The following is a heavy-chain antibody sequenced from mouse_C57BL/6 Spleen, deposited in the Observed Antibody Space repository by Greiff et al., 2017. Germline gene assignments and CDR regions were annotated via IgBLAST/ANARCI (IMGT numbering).Heavy chain of an antibody. CDR3: ARNDDYSSFAY. Sequence: EVQLQQSGPELVKPGASVKISCKASGYTFTDYYMNWVKQSHGKSLEWIGDINPNNGGTSYNQKFKGKATLTVDKSSSTAYMELRSLTSEDSAVYYCARNDDYSSFAYWGQGTLVTVSA. CDR2: INPNNGGT. CDR1: GYTFTDYY. J-gene: IGHJ3*01. D-gene: IGHD2-3*01. V-gene: IGHV1-26*01.